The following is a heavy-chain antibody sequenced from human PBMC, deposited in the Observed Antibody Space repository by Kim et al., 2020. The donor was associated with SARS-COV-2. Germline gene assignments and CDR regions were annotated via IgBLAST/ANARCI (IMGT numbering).Heavy chain of an antibody. V-gene: IGHV4-59*08. CDR3: ARRTVITGFDY. Sequence: NYTPSLKRRVTISADRSRNQFSLKRSSVSAADTAVYYCARRTVITGFDYWGQGTLVTVSS. J-gene: IGHJ4*02. D-gene: IGHD4-17*01.